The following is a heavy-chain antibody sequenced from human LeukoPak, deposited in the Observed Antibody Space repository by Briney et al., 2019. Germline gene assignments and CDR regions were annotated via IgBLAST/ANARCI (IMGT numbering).Heavy chain of an antibody. Sequence: PGGSLRLSCAASGFTVSSNYMSWVRQAPGKGLEWVSVIYSGGSTYYADSVKGRFTISRDNSKNTLYLQMNSLRAEDTAVYYCARDRRGYSYAELDAFDIWGQGTMVTVSS. D-gene: IGHD5-18*01. V-gene: IGHV3-53*01. CDR3: ARDRRGYSYAELDAFDI. J-gene: IGHJ3*02. CDR2: IYSGGST. CDR1: GFTVSSNY.